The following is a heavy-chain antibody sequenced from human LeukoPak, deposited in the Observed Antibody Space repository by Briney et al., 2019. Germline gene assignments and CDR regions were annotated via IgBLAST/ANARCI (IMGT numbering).Heavy chain of an antibody. CDR1: GGTFSSYT. V-gene: IGHV1-69*02. J-gene: IGHJ4*02. CDR2: IIPILGIA. CDR3: ARGFRYDFWSGYYLFDY. D-gene: IGHD3-3*01. Sequence: SVKVSCKASGGTFSSYTISWVRQAPGQGLEWMGRIIPILGIANYAQKFRGRVTITADKSTSTAYMELSSLRSEDTAVYYCARGFRYDFWSGYYLFDYWGQGTLVTVSS.